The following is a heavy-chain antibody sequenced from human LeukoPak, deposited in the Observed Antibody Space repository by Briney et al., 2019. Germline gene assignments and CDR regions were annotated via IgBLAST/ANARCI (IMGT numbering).Heavy chain of an antibody. D-gene: IGHD5-18*01. Sequence: PSETLSLTCTVSGGSICSSSYFWGWIRQPPGKGLEWIGSIYYSGSTYYNPSLKSRVTISVDTSQNKFSLKLSSVTAADTAVYYCAREVGGYSYGLADYYSYMDVWGKGTTVTISS. CDR2: IYYSGST. CDR3: AREVGGYSYGLADYYSYMDV. V-gene: IGHV4-39*07. CDR1: GGSICSSSYF. J-gene: IGHJ6*03.